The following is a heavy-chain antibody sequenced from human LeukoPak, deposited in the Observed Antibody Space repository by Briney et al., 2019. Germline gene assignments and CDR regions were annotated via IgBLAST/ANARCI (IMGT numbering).Heavy chain of an antibody. V-gene: IGHV3-48*01. D-gene: IGHD4-17*01. J-gene: IGHJ6*03. CDR2: ISSSSSTT. CDR3: ARVRRLYYYYYMDV. Sequence: GGSLRLSCAASGFTFSSYSMNWVRQAPGKGLEWVSYISSSSSTTYYADSVKGRFTISRDNAKNSLYLQMNSLRAEDTAVYYCARVRRLYYYYYMDVWGKGTTVTVSS. CDR1: GFTFSSYS.